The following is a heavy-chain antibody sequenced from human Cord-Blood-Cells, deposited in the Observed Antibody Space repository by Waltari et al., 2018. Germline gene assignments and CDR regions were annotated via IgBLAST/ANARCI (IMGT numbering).Heavy chain of an antibody. V-gene: IGHV3-53*02. CDR3: ARASSADDAFDI. J-gene: IGHJ3*02. CDR2: IYSGGST. D-gene: IGHD6-6*01. Sequence: EVQLVETGGGLIQPGGSLRLSCAASGFTVRSNHMSWVRQAPGKGLEWVSVIYSGGSTYYADSVKGRFTISRDNSKNTLYLQMNSLRAEDTAVYYCARASSADDAFDIWGQGTMVTVSS. CDR1: GFTVRSNH.